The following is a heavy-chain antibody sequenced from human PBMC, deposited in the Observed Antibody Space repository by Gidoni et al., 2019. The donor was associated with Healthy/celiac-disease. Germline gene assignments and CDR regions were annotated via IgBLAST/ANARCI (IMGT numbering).Heavy chain of an antibody. CDR2: IWYDGSNK. Sequence: QVQLVESGGGVVHPGRSLRLSCAASGFTFRSYGMHWVRQAPGKGLEWVAVIWYDGSNKYYADSVKGRFTISRDNSKNTLYLQMNSLRAEDTAVYYCARDWGEVQYYYYGMDVWGQGTTVTVSS. CDR3: ARDWGEVQYYYYGMDV. J-gene: IGHJ6*02. CDR1: GFTFRSYG. D-gene: IGHD1-1*01. V-gene: IGHV3-33*01.